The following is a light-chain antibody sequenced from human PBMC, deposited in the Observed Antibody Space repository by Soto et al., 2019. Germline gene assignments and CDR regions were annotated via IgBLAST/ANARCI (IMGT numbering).Light chain of an antibody. CDR3: QQSYSNRLVT. V-gene: IGKV1-39*01. J-gene: IGKJ5*01. Sequence: DIQMTQSPSSLSASVGDRVTITCRASQSISSYLDWYQQKPGRAPKLLIYAASSLQSGVPSRFSGSGSGTDFTLTISSLQPEDFATYYCQQSYSNRLVTLGQGTRLEIK. CDR2: AAS. CDR1: QSISSY.